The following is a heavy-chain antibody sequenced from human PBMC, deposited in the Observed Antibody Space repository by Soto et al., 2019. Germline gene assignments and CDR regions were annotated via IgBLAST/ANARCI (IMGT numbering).Heavy chain of an antibody. V-gene: IGHV4-30-4*01. CDR1: GGSISSGDYY. J-gene: IGHJ4*02. CDR2: IYYSGST. D-gene: IGHD3-3*01. CDR3: ARDRGGGRYGFSTYYFDY. Sequence: SETLSLTCTVSGGSISSGDYYWSWIRQPPGKGLEWIGYIYYSGSTYYNPSLKSRVTISVDTSKNQFPLKVSSVTAADTALYYCARDRGGGRYGFSTYYFDYWGQGTLVTVSS.